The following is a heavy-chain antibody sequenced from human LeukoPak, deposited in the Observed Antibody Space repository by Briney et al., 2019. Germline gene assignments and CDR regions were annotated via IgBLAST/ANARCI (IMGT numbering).Heavy chain of an antibody. CDR1: GFIFGSYW. J-gene: IGHJ4*02. CDR2: IRQAGSET. Sequence: GGSLRLSCTASGFIFGSYWMSWVRQAPGKGLEWVANIRQAGSETYYVDSVKGRFTISRDNSKNSLHLQMNSLRAEDTAVYYCARGLLQYVDWLLPSFDYWGQGTLVTVSS. V-gene: IGHV3-7*01. CDR3: ARGLLQYVDWLLPSFDY. D-gene: IGHD3-9*01.